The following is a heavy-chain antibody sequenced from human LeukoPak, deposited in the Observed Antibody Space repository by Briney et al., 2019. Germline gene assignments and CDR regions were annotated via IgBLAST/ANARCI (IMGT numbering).Heavy chain of an antibody. CDR3: ASVGDYYDSSYRYYFDY. Sequence: PGGSLRLSCAVSTFSFTDYAMSWARQAPGKGLEWLSAVSGNGDTKDYVDSVKGRFTISRDNSRNTVHLQIDNLRTEDTAVYYCASVGDYYDSSYRYYFDYGGQGTLVTDSA. D-gene: IGHD3-22*01. CDR1: TFSFTDYA. J-gene: IGHJ4*02. V-gene: IGHV3-23*01. CDR2: VSGNGDTK.